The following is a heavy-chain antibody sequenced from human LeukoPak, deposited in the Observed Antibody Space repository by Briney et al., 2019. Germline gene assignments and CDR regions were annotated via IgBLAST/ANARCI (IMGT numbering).Heavy chain of an antibody. J-gene: IGHJ4*02. D-gene: IGHD3-16*02. CDR2: ISAYNGNT. Sequence: ASVKVSCKASGYTFTSYGISWVRQAPGQGLEWMGWISAYNGNTNYAQKLQGRVTMTTDTSTSTAYMELRSLRSDDTAVYYCARLSMITFGGVIDDDDYWGQGTLVTVSS. CDR3: ARLSMITFGGVIDDDDY. V-gene: IGHV1-18*01. CDR1: GYTFTSYG.